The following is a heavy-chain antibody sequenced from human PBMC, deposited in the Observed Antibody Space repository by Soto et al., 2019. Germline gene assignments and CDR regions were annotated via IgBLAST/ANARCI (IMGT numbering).Heavy chain of an antibody. J-gene: IGHJ6*03. D-gene: IGHD6-13*01. Sequence: EVQLVESGGGLVQPGRSLRLSCAASGFTFDDYAMHWVRQAPGKGLEWVSGISWNSGSIGYADSVKGRFTISRDNAKNSLYLQMNSLRAEDTALYYCATDKGRSWLYYYYYYMDVWGKGTTVTVSS. V-gene: IGHV3-9*01. CDR3: ATDKGRSWLYYYYYYMDV. CDR2: ISWNSGSI. CDR1: GFTFDDYA.